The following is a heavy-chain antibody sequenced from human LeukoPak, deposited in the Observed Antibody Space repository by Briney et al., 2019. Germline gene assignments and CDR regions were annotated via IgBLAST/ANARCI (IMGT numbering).Heavy chain of an antibody. CDR1: GFTFSSYA. CDR3: GKERAMVRGLQIDY. D-gene: IGHD3-10*01. Sequence: GGSLRLSCAASGFTFSSYAMSWVRQAPGKGLEWVSAISGSGGSTYYADSVKGRFTISRDNSKNTLYLQMNSLRAEDTAVYYCGKERAMVRGLQIDYWGQGTLVTVSS. V-gene: IGHV3-23*01. J-gene: IGHJ4*02. CDR2: ISGSGGST.